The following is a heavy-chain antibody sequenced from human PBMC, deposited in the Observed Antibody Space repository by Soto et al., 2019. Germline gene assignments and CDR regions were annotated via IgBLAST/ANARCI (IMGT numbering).Heavy chain of an antibody. D-gene: IGHD3-10*01. V-gene: IGHV3-66*01. J-gene: IGHJ4*02. Sequence: GGSLRLSCAASGFTVSNNYMSWVRQAPGEGLEWVSVIYNGGSTYYGDSMKGRFTISRDISQNTLYLQMNSLRVEDTAVYYCARGNYGSPPGYLDYWGQGTLVTVSS. CDR2: IYNGGST. CDR1: GFTVSNNY. CDR3: ARGNYGSPPGYLDY.